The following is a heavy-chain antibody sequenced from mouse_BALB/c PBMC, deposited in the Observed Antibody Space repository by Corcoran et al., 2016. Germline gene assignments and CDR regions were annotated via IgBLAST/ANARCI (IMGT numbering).Heavy chain of an antibody. CDR3: AKGYYGSIDY. V-gene: IGHV9-2-1*01. CDR1: GYTFTDYS. D-gene: IGHD1-1*01. Sequence: QIQLVQSGPELKKPGETVKISCKASGYTFTDYSMHWVKQAPGKGLKWMGWINTETGEPTYADDFKGRFAFSLETSAGTAYLQINNLKNEDTATYFCAKGYYGSIDYWGQGTTLTVSS. CDR2: INTETGEP. J-gene: IGHJ2*01.